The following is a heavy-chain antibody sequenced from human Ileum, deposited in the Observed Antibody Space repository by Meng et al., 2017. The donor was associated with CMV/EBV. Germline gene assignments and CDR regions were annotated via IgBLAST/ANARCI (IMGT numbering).Heavy chain of an antibody. J-gene: IGHJ4*02. D-gene: IGHD3-10*01. CDR3: ARNYGSGNWNFFHY. CDR1: GGSISNYY. CDR2: IYTSGTT. V-gene: IGHV4-4*07. Sequence: QGQLHESGPGLVKTSQTLSLTCYVSGGSISNYYWSWIRQPAGNGLEWIAHIYTSGTTNYNPSLKSRVTMSVDTSRNQFSLKLTSVSAADTAVYYCARNYGSGNWNFFHYWGQGTLVTVSS.